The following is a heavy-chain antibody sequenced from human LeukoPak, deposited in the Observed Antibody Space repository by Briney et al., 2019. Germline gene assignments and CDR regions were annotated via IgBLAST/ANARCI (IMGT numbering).Heavy chain of an antibody. CDR2: IYTSGST. CDR3: ARQYCSSTSCYHLPHFDY. CDR1: GGSISSYY. V-gene: IGHV4-4*09. Sequence: SETLFLTCTVSGGSISSYYWSWIRQPPGKGLEWIGYIYTSGSTNCNPSLKSRVTISVDTSKNQFSLKLSSVTAADTAVYYCARQYCSSTSCYHLPHFDYWGQGTLVTVSS. J-gene: IGHJ4*02. D-gene: IGHD2-2*01.